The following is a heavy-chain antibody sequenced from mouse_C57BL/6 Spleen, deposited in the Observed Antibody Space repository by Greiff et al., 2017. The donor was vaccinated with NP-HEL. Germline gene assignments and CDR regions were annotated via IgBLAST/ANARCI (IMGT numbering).Heavy chain of an antibody. D-gene: IGHD2-4*01. V-gene: IGHV1-80*01. J-gene: IGHJ3*01. Sequence: QVQLQQSGAELVKPGASVKISCKASGYAFSSYWMNWVKQRPGKGLEWIGQIYPGDGDTNYNQKFKGKSTLTVDKSSSTAYMQLSSLTSEDSAVYYCARNYDYDTESWFAYWGQGTLVTVSA. CDR3: ARNYDYDTESWFAY. CDR2: IYPGDGDT. CDR1: GYAFSSYW.